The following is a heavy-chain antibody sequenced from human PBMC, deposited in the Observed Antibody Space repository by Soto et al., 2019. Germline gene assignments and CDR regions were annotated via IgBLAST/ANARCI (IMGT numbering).Heavy chain of an antibody. J-gene: IGHJ6*02. CDR3: ARHGGGRIDGTTFNGMDV. CDR1: GSTFTNYW. CDR2: ANPSDSYT. V-gene: IGHV5-10-1*01. Sequence: GESLKISCKASGSTFTNYWITWVRQMPGKGLEWMGRANPSDSYTNYSPSFQGHVTISVDKSINTAYLRWSSLKASDSAKYYCARHGGGRIDGTTFNGMDVWGQGTTVTVSS. D-gene: IGHD1-7*01.